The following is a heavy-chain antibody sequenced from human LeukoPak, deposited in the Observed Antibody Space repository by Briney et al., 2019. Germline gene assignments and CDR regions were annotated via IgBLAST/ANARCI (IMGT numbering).Heavy chain of an antibody. V-gene: IGHV1-2*04. CDR2: INPNSGGT. Sequence: GASVKVSCKASGYTFTGYYMHWVRQAPGQGLEWTGWINPNSGGTNYAQKFQGWVTMTRDTSISTAYIELSRLRSDDTAVYYCATNYYGSGSHNPGDYYYGMDVWGQGTTVTVSS. CDR3: ATNYYGSGSHNPGDYYYGMDV. D-gene: IGHD3-10*01. CDR1: GYTFTGYY. J-gene: IGHJ6*02.